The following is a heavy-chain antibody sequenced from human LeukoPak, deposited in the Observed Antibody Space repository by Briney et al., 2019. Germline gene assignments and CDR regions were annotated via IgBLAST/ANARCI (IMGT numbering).Heavy chain of an antibody. CDR1: GGSFSGYY. CDR2: IYYSGST. Sequence: PSETLSLTCAVYGGSFSGYYWSWIRQHPGKGLEWIGYIYYSGSTYYNPSLKSRVTISVDTSKNQFSLKLSSVTAADTAVYYCARAIYYDILTGYSENWFDPWGQGTLVTVSS. CDR3: ARAIYYDILTGYSENWFDP. D-gene: IGHD3-9*01. J-gene: IGHJ5*02. V-gene: IGHV4-31*11.